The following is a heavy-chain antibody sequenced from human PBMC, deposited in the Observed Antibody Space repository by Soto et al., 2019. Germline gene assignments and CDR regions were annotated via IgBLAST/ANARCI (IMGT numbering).Heavy chain of an antibody. J-gene: IGHJ5*02. CDR1: GGSIRDYF. Sequence: SETLSLTCTVSGGSIRDYFWTWIRQPPGKGLGWIGRIHSTRSPNYNPSLKSRVTMSVDTSKNQFSLKLNLTSVTAADTAVYYCARSPAYGDYANLDTWGQGTLVTVSS. V-gene: IGHV4-4*07. CDR3: ARSPAYGDYANLDT. D-gene: IGHD4-17*01. CDR2: IHSTRSP.